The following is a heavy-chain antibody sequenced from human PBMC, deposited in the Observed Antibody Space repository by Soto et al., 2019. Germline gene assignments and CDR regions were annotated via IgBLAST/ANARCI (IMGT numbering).Heavy chain of an antibody. Sequence: EVQLVESGGGLVQPGGSLRLSCAASGFTFSDHYMDWVRQAPGKGPEWVGRIRNRANSYTTEYAASVRGRFTISRDDSKNSLYLQMNSLKIEDTAVYYCARDRLLIRGAWIGYDMDVWGLGTTVTVSS. J-gene: IGHJ6*02. CDR3: ARDRLLIRGAWIGYDMDV. CDR2: IRNRANSYTT. V-gene: IGHV3-72*01. CDR1: GFTFSDHY. D-gene: IGHD3-10*01.